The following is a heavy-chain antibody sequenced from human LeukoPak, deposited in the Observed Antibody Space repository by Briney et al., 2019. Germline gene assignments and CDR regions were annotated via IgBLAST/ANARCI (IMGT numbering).Heavy chain of an antibody. CDR3: AREPASIMATITPPNTFDY. D-gene: IGHD5-24*01. CDR2: IYYSGST. J-gene: IGHJ4*02. Sequence: PSETLSLTCTVSGGSISSSSYYWGWIRQPPGKGLEWIGCIYYSGSTYYNPSLKSRVTISVDTSKNQFSLKLSSVTAADTAVYYCAREPASIMATITPPNTFDYWGQGTLVTVSS. CDR1: GGSISSSSYY. V-gene: IGHV4-39*02.